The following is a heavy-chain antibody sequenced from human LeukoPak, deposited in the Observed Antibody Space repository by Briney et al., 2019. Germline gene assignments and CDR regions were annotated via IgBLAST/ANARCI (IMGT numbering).Heavy chain of an antibody. CDR3: AKGLFSGYDKYLDS. D-gene: IGHD5-12*01. V-gene: IGHV3-21*04. CDR1: GFAFETDT. CDR2: ISSTSSDI. Sequence: PGGSLRLSCVASGFAFETDTMNWVRQAPGKGLEWVSFISSTSSDINYADSVRDRFTISRDNAKNSLFLQMDSLRVEDTAVYYCAKGLFSGYDKYLDSWGQGTLVTVSS. J-gene: IGHJ4*02.